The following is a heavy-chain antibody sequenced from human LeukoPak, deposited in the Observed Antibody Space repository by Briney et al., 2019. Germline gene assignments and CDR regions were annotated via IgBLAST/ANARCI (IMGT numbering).Heavy chain of an antibody. J-gene: IGHJ4*02. D-gene: IGHD1-20*01. Sequence: GGSLRLSCAASGLTFSSYAMSWVRQAPGKGLEWVANIKQDGSEKYYVDSVKGRFTISRDNAKNSLYLQMNSLRAEDTAVYYCARLLVYNSGGEAFDHWGQGTLVTVSS. CDR2: IKQDGSEK. CDR1: GLTFSSYA. CDR3: ARLLVYNSGGEAFDH. V-gene: IGHV3-7*01.